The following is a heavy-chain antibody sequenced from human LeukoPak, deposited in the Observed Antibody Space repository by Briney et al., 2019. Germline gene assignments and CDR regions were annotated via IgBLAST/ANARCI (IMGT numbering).Heavy chain of an antibody. CDR3: ASLYDFWSGYYISDY. D-gene: IGHD3-3*01. Sequence: PGGSLRLSCAASGFTFSSYSMNWVRQAPGRGLEWVSSISSSSSYIYYADSVKGRFTISRDNAKNSLYLQMNSLRAEDTAVYYCASLYDFWSGYYISDYWGQGTLVTVCS. CDR1: GFTFSSYS. CDR2: ISSSSSYI. J-gene: IGHJ4*02. V-gene: IGHV3-21*01.